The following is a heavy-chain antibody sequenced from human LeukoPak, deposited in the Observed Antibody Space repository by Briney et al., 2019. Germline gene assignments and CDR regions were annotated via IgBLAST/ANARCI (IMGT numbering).Heavy chain of an antibody. V-gene: IGHV3-21*01. D-gene: IGHD6-19*01. CDR2: ISSSSSYI. CDR1: GFTFSSYS. J-gene: IGHJ4*02. CDR3: AREEQWSPDFFDY. Sequence: GGSLRFSCAASGFTFSSYSMNWVRQAPGKGLEWVSSISSSSSYIYYADSVKGRFTISRDNAKNSLYLQMNSLRAEDTAVYYCAREEQWSPDFFDYWGQGTLVTVSS.